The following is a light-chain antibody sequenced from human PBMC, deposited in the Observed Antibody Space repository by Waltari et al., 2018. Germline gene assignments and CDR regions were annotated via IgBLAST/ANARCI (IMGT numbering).Light chain of an antibody. CDR2: DVS. V-gene: IGLV2-14*01. Sequence: QSALTQPASVSGSPGQSITISCTGTSSDVGGYKYVSWYQQHPGKAPKLMIYDVSKRPSGFPNRFSGSKSGNTASLTISGLQAEDEADYFCSSYTSSSTYVFGTGTKVTVL. J-gene: IGLJ1*01. CDR3: SSYTSSSTYV. CDR1: SSDVGGYKY.